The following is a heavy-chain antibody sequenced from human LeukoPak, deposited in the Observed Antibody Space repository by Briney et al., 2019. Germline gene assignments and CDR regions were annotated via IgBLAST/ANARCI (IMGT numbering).Heavy chain of an antibody. V-gene: IGHV1-2*02. J-gene: IGHJ4*02. Sequence: ASVKVSCKASGYTFIFYYIHWVRQAPGQGLEWMGWINPNSGDTKYAQKFQGRVTMTRDTSISTAYMELSRLRSDDTAVYYCAAMLNSGSYFVSYWGQGTLVTVSS. CDR3: AAMLNSGSYFVSY. D-gene: IGHD1-26*01. CDR2: INPNSGDT. CDR1: GYTFIFYY.